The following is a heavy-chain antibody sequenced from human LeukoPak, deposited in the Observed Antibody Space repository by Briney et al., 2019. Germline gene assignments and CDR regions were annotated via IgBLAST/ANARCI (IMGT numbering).Heavy chain of an antibody. CDR1: GFTFSSYE. V-gene: IGHV3-48*03. D-gene: IGHD1-1*01. CDR3: ARVFSNPTGNDY. Sequence: PGGSLRLSCAASGFTFSSYEMNWVRQAPGKGLEWVSYISNSGNTIFYADSVKGRFTISRDNGKNSLYLQMNSLRAEDTAVYYCARVFSNPTGNDYWGQGTLVTVS. J-gene: IGHJ4*02. CDR2: ISNSGNTI.